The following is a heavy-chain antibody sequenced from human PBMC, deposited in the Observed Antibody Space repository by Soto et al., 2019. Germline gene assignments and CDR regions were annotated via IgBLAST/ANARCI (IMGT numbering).Heavy chain of an antibody. Sequence: GSLRLSCVASGFTFRTYTMNWVRQAPGKGLEWVSGIRGFSPYTFYAESVKGRFTISRDNAKNSLYLQMNSLGVEDTAVYYCARDRGYDAHDYYYNAMDVWGQGTTVTVSS. CDR2: IRGFSPYT. D-gene: IGHD2-15*01. CDR1: GFTFRTYT. CDR3: ARDRGYDAHDYYYNAMDV. V-gene: IGHV3-21*01. J-gene: IGHJ6*02.